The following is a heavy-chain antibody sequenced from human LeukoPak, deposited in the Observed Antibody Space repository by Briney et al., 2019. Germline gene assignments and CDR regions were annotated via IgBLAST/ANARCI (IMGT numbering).Heavy chain of an antibody. J-gene: IGHJ6*03. D-gene: IGHD6-13*01. V-gene: IGHV3-21*01. Sequence: GGSLRLSCAASGFTFSSYSMNWVRQAPGKGLEWVSFISSTTSYKYYADSVKGRFTISRDNAKNTLYLQMNNLRAEDTAVYYCAKDYGITPRRYSSSWYSDYYYYMDVWGKGTTVTVSS. CDR2: ISSTTSYK. CDR1: GFTFSSYS. CDR3: AKDYGITPRRYSSSWYSDYYYYMDV.